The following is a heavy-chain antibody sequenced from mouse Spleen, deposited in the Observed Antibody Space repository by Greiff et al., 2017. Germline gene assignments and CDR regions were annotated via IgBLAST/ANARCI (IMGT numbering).Heavy chain of an antibody. J-gene: IGHJ2*01. Sequence: EVMLVESGGGLVKPGGSLKLSCAASGFTFSNYDMSWVRQTPEKRLEWVATISGGGSYTYYPDSVKGRFTISRDNAKNNLYLQMSSLRSEDTALYYCARQSESPYFDYWGQGTTLTVSS. CDR1: GFTFSNYD. CDR3: ARQSESPYFDY. V-gene: IGHV5-9-2*01. CDR2: ISGGGSYT.